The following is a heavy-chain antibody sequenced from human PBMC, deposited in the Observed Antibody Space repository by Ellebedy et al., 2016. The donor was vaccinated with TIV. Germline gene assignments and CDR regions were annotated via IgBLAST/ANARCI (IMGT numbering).Heavy chain of an antibody. D-gene: IGHD7-27*01. CDR2: INHSGST. CDR3: ARGSGNWFDP. J-gene: IGHJ5*02. CDR1: GGSISSGGYY. Sequence: SETLSLXXTVSGGSISSGGYYWSWIRQPPGKGLEWIGEINHSGSTNYNPSLKSRVTISVDTSKNQFSLKLSSVTAADTAVYYCARGSGNWFDPWGQGTLVTVSS. V-gene: IGHV4-39*07.